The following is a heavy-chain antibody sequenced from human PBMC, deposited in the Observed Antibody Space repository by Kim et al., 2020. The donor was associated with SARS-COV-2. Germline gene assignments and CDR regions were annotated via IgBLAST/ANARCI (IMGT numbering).Heavy chain of an antibody. CDR3: VKEFRWLRKIAFDI. J-gene: IGHJ3*02. CDR1: GFTFSSYA. V-gene: IGHV3-64D*09. D-gene: IGHD5-12*01. Sequence: GGSLRLSCSASGFTFSSYAMHWVRQAPGKGLEYVSAISSNGGSTYYADSVKGRFTISRDNSKNTLYLQMSSLRAEDTAVYYCVKEFRWLRKIAFDIWGQGTMVTVSS. CDR2: ISSNGGST.